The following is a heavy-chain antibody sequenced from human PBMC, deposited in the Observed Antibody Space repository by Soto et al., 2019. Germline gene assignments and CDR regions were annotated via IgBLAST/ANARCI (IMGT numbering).Heavy chain of an antibody. Sequence: GGSLRLSCAASGFTFSSYAMHWVRQAPGKGLEYVSAISSNGGSTYYANSVKGRFTISRDNSKNTLYLQMGSLRAEDMAVYYCARAGGLYCSGGSCYPHYYYYGMDVWGQGTTVTVSS. D-gene: IGHD2-15*01. CDR3: ARAGGLYCSGGSCYPHYYYYGMDV. CDR1: GFTFSSYA. CDR2: ISSNGGST. J-gene: IGHJ6*02. V-gene: IGHV3-64*01.